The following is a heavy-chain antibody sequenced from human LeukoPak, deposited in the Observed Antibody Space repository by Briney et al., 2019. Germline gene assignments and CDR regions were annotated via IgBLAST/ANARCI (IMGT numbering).Heavy chain of an antibody. D-gene: IGHD5-12*01. Sequence: PGGSLRLSCAASGFAFSDYWMTWVRQAPGKGLEWVAHINQDGSKEHYMDSVKARFTISRDNAKNSLSLQMNSLRAEDTAVYYCVRDGGVGGYDLLDYWGQGTLVTVSS. CDR3: VRDGGVGGYDLLDY. J-gene: IGHJ4*02. V-gene: IGHV3-7*01. CDR1: GFAFSDYW. CDR2: INQDGSKE.